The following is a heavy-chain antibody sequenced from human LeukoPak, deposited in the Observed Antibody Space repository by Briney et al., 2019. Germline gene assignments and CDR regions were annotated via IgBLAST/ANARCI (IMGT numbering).Heavy chain of an antibody. D-gene: IGHD3-10*01. CDR2: IYSGGST. CDR1: GFTVSSNY. Sequence: GGSLRLSRAASGFTVSSNYMSWFRHNPGKGLEWVSIIYSGGSTYYTDSVQGRFTISRDSSKNTLYLQMSSLRAEDTAVYYCARAIRPAHYRYYYYYGLDVWGQGTTVTVSS. V-gene: IGHV3-53*01. J-gene: IGHJ6*02. CDR3: ARAIRPAHYRYYYYYGLDV.